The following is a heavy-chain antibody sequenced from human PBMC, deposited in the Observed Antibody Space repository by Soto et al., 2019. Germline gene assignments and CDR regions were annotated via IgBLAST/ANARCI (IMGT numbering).Heavy chain of an antibody. CDR1: GFIFNNYA. J-gene: IGHJ6*03. CDR2: ISGSGGST. D-gene: IGHD2-2*01. CDR3: AKSGVLVKSNKAKYQLLFSPNYYMDV. Sequence: TGGSLRLSCAASGFIFNNYAMNWVRQASGKGLELVSVISGSGGSTNYADSVKGRFTISRDNSKNTLYLEMDSLRVEDTAVYYCAKSGVLVKSNKAKYQLLFSPNYYMDVWGKGTTVTVSS. V-gene: IGHV3-23*01.